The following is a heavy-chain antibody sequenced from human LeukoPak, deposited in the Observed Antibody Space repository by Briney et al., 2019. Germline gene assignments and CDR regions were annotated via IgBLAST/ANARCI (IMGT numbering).Heavy chain of an antibody. D-gene: IGHD3-16*02. Sequence: GGSLRLSCAASGFTFSSYGMHWVRQAPGKGLEWVAFIRYDGSNKYYADSVKGRFTISRDNSKNTLYLQMNSLRAEDTAVYYCAKGDDYVWGSYRYTLDYWGQGTLVTVSS. J-gene: IGHJ4*02. CDR3: AKGDDYVWGSYRYTLDY. V-gene: IGHV3-30*02. CDR1: GFTFSSYG. CDR2: IRYDGSNK.